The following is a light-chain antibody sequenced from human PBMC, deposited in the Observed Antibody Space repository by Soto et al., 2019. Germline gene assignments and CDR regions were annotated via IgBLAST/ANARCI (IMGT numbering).Light chain of an antibody. CDR2: EVT. Sequence: QSVLTQPASVSGSPGQSISISCTGTTSDVGGYNYVSWYQQYPGKAPKLMIYEVTDRPSGVSNRFSGSKSGNTASLTISGLQAEDEAEYYCSSYTNINTRACVFGTGTKLTVL. CDR3: SSYTNINTRACV. V-gene: IGLV2-14*01. CDR1: TSDVGGYNY. J-gene: IGLJ1*01.